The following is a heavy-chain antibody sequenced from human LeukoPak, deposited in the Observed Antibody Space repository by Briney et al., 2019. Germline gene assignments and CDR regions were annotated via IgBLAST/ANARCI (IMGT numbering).Heavy chain of an antibody. V-gene: IGHV1-2*06. Sequence: ASVKVSCKASGYTFTGYYMHWVRQAPGQGLEWMGRINPNSGGTNYAQKFQGRVTMTRDTSISTAYMELSRLRSDDTAAYYCARDFGDSLGFIDYWGQGTLVTVSS. CDR3: ARDFGDSLGFIDY. CDR2: INPNSGGT. D-gene: IGHD7-27*01. J-gene: IGHJ4*02. CDR1: GYTFTGYY.